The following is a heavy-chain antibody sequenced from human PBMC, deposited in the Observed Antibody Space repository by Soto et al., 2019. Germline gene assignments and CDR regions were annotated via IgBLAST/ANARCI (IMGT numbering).Heavy chain of an antibody. V-gene: IGHV4-34*01. Sequence: PSENLSLTCAVYGGSFSGYYWSWIRQPPGKGLEWIGEINHSGSTNYNPSLKSRVTISVDTSKNQFSLKLSSVTAADTAVYYCARHFSVDYFDYWGQGALVTVSS. J-gene: IGHJ4*02. CDR3: ARHFSVDYFDY. CDR1: GGSFSGYY. CDR2: INHSGST.